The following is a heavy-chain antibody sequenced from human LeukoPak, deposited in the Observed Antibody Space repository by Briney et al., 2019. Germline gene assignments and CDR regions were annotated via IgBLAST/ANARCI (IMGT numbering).Heavy chain of an antibody. CDR2: INSNSGGT. CDR3: ARESGPEIVVEVAARPSGNWFDP. V-gene: IGHV1-2*02. D-gene: IGHD2-15*01. CDR1: GYTFTGYY. J-gene: IGHJ5*02. Sequence: ASVKVSCKASGYTFTGYYMHWVRQAPGLGLEWMGCINSNSGGTYSAQKFRGRVTMTRDTSINTAYMELSSLRSDDTAFYYCARESGPEIVVEVAARPSGNWFDPWGQGTLVTVSS.